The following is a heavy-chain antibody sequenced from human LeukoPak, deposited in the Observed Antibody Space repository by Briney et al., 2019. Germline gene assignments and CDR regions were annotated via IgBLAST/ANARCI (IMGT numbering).Heavy chain of an antibody. CDR1: GFTFSSYS. CDR3: ASSSGDGDWFDP. J-gene: IGHJ5*02. CDR2: ISSSSSYI. Sequence: GGSLRLSCAASGFTFSSYSMNWVRQAPGKGLEWVSSISSSSSYIYYADSVKGRFTISRDNAKNSLYLQMNSLRAEYTAVYYCASSSGDGDWFDPWGQGTLVTVSS. D-gene: IGHD7-27*01. V-gene: IGHV3-21*01.